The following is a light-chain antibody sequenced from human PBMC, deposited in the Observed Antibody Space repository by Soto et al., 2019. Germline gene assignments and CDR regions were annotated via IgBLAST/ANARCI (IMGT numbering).Light chain of an antibody. V-gene: IGKV1-5*03. CDR2: KAS. CDR3: QQYKSFPWT. J-gene: IGKJ1*01. Sequence: DIQMTQSPSTLSAFVGDRVTITCRASQNINKWLAWYQQKPGKAPKLLIYKASSLESGVPSRFRGSGSGAEFTLTVSSLQPDDFATYNCQQYKSFPWTFGQGTKVEIK. CDR1: QNINKW.